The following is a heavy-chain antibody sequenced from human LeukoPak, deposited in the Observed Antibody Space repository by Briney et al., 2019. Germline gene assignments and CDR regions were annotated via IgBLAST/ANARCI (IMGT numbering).Heavy chain of an antibody. Sequence: GESLKISCKGSGYSFTSYWIGWVRQMPGKGLVWMGIIYPGDSDTRYSPSFQGQVTISADKSISTAYLQWSSLKASDTAMYYCATAKYYDFWSGYYLFPPVYFDYWGQGTLVTVSS. CDR2: IYPGDSDT. D-gene: IGHD3-3*01. CDR3: ATAKYYDFWSGYYLFPPVYFDY. V-gene: IGHV5-51*01. CDR1: GYSFTSYW. J-gene: IGHJ4*02.